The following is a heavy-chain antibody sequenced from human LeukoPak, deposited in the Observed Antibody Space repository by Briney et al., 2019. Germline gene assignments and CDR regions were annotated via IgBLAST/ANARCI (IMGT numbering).Heavy chain of an antibody. V-gene: IGHV3-30*18. CDR3: AKDLGLDYYYYGLDV. CDR2: ISYDGSHK. J-gene: IGHJ6*02. CDR1: GFTFSSYG. Sequence: GGSLRLSCAASGFTFSSYGMHWVRQAPGKGLEWVAVISYDGSHKYYADSVKGRFTISRDNSKNTLYLQMNSLRAEDTAVYHCAKDLGLDYYYYGLDVWGQGTTVTVSS.